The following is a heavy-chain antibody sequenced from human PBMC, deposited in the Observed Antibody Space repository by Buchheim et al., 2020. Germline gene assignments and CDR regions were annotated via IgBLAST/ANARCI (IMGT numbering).Heavy chain of an antibody. CDR1: GGSVSSGSYY. D-gene: IGHD3-3*01. CDR3: ARSFRDYDFWSGYLYYYGMDV. V-gene: IGHV4-61*01. Sequence: QVQLQESGPGLVKPSETLSLTCTVSGGSVSSGSYYWSWIRQPPGKGLEWIGYIYYSGSTNYNPSLQSRVTISVDTSQNQFSLKLSSVTAADTAVYYCARSFRDYDFWSGYLYYYGMDVWGQGTT. J-gene: IGHJ6*02. CDR2: IYYSGST.